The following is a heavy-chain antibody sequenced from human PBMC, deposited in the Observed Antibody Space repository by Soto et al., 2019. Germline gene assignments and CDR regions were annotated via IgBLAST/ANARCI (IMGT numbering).Heavy chain of an antibody. CDR3: ARSFGVAAAGPLDY. J-gene: IGHJ4*02. Sequence: QVQLQASGPGLVKPSQTLSLTCTISGGSISSGGYYWSWIRQHPGKGLEWIGYIYYSGSTYYNPSLKSRVTISVDTSKNQSSLKLSSVTAADTAVYYWARSFGVAAAGPLDYWGQGTLLSVSS. D-gene: IGHD6-13*01. CDR1: GGSISSGGYY. V-gene: IGHV4-31*03. CDR2: IYYSGST.